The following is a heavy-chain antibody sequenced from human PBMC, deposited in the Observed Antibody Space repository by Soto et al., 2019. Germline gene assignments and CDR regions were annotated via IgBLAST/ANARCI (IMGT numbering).Heavy chain of an antibody. V-gene: IGHV1-3*01. CDR3: ARDSGSIQLWLNWFDP. J-gene: IGHJ5*02. CDR2: INAGNGNT. D-gene: IGHD5-18*01. CDR1: GYTFTSYA. Sequence: GASVKVSCKASGYTFTSYAMHWVRQAPGQRLEWMGWINAGNGNTKYSQKFQGRVTITRDTSASTAYMELSSLRSEDTAVYYCARDSGSIQLWLNWFDPWGQGTLVTVSS.